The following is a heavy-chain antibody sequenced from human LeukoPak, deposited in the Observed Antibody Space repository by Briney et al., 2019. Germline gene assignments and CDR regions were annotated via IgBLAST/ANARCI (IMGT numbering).Heavy chain of an antibody. CDR1: GFTFRSNA. V-gene: IGHV3-23*01. CDR2: ISGSGLST. CDR3: ARAATDY. Sequence: GGSLRLSCAASGFTFRSNAMSWVRQAPGKGLEWISGISGSGLSTDYADSVKGRFTISRDNSKNTLYLQMNSLRAEDTAVYYCARAATDYWGQGTLVTVSS. J-gene: IGHJ4*02.